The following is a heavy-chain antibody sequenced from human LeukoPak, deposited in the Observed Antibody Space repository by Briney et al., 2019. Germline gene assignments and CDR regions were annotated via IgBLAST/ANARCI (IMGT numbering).Heavy chain of an antibody. Sequence: GRSLRLSCAASGFTFSSYGMHWVRQAPGKGLEWVAVIWSDGSYKNYADSVKGRFSISRDNSKNTLYLQMNSLRADDTAVYYCTREASKGYYDTSGYYYDYWGQGTLVTVSS. V-gene: IGHV3-33*01. CDR1: GFTFSSYG. CDR3: TREASKGYYDTSGYYYDY. D-gene: IGHD3-22*01. J-gene: IGHJ4*02. CDR2: IWSDGSYK.